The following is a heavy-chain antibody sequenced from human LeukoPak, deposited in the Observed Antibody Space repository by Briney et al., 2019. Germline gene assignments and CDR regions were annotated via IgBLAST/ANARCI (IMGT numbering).Heavy chain of an antibody. CDR2: ISSSGSTI. J-gene: IGHJ6*03. CDR3: ARQLGEIEYYYYYMDV. V-gene: IGHV3-48*03. CDR1: GFTFSSYE. D-gene: IGHD1-1*01. Sequence: PGGSLRLSCAASGFTFSSYEMNWVRQAPGKGLEWVSYISSSGSTIYYADSVKGRFTISRDNAKNSLYLQMNSLRAEDTAVYYCARQLGEIEYYYYYMDVWGTRTTVTVSS.